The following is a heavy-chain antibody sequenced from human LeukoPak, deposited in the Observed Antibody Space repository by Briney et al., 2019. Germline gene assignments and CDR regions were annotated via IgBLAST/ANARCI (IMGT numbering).Heavy chain of an antibody. CDR3: ARAPMGTAPLY. D-gene: IGHD1/OR15-1a*01. CDR1: GYTFTNFD. J-gene: IGHJ4*02. CDR2: MNPVSGKA. V-gene: IGHV1-8*01. Sequence: GASVKVSCKASGYTFTNFDINWVRQAPGQGLEWMGWMNPVSGKAGSAQKFQGRVTLTMDTSISTAYMEVSSLRFDDTAFYYCARAPMGTAPLYWGQGTLVTVSS.